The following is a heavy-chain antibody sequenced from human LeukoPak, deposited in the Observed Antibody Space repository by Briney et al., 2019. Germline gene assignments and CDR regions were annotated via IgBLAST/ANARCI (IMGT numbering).Heavy chain of an antibody. CDR3: AREVYYGSGSYFGRLDY. D-gene: IGHD3-10*01. V-gene: IGHV3-21*01. Sequence: GGSLRLSCAASGFTFSNYAMNWVRQAPGKGLEWVSSISSSSSYIYYADSVKGRFTISRDNAKNSLYLQMNSLRAEDTAVYYCAREVYYGSGSYFGRLDYWGQGTLVTVSS. CDR1: GFTFSNYA. J-gene: IGHJ4*02. CDR2: ISSSSSYI.